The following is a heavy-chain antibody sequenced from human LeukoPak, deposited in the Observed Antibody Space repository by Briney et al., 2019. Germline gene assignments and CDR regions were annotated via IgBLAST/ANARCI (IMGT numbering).Heavy chain of an antibody. CDR3: AGGGTYYDILTGYMN. D-gene: IGHD3-9*01. Sequence: SETLSLTCTVSGGSISFYYWTWIRQPPGKGLEWIGYIYYSGSTNYNPSLKSRLTMSVDTSKNQFSLKLSSVTAADTAVYYCAGGGTYYDILTGYMNWGQGTLVTVSS. J-gene: IGHJ4*02. CDR2: IYYSGST. V-gene: IGHV4-59*12. CDR1: GGSISFYY.